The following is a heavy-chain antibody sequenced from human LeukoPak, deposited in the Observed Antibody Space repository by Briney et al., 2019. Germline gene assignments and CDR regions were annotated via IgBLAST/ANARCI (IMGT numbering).Heavy chain of an antibody. CDR3: ARYSGVGIAAAEYYYYYYMDV. D-gene: IGHD6-13*01. CDR2: ISSSGSTI. Sequence: GGSLRLSCAASGFTFSSYAMSWVRQAPGKGLEWVSYISSSGSTIYYTDSVKGRFTISRDNAKNSLYLQMNSLRAEDTAVYYCARYSGVGIAAAEYYYYYYMDVWGKGTTVTVSS. J-gene: IGHJ6*03. CDR1: GFTFSSYA. V-gene: IGHV3-48*04.